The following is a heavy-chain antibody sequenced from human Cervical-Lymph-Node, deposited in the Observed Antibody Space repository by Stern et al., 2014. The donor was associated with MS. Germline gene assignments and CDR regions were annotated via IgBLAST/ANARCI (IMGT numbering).Heavy chain of an antibody. CDR2: IYYSGIT. J-gene: IGHJ4*02. CDR1: GGSISSGDYY. V-gene: IGHV4-30-4*01. D-gene: IGHD3/OR15-3a*01. Sequence: VQLLESGPGLVKPSQTLSLTCTVSGGSISSGDYYWSWIRQPPGKGLEWIGYIYYSGITYYNPSLKSRVTISVDTSKNQFSLKLSSVTAADTAVYYCAREGPRTGTLVYWGQGTLVTVSS. CDR3: AREGPRTGTLVY.